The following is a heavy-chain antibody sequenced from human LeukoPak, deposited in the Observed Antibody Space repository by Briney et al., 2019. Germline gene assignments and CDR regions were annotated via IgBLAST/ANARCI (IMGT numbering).Heavy chain of an antibody. CDR2: IYTSGST. J-gene: IGHJ4*02. CDR3: AREGCSSTSCYMDY. Sequence: SQTLSLTCTVSGGSIGSGSYYWSWIRQPAGKGLEWIGRIYTSGSTNYNPSLKSRVTISVDTSKNQFSLKLSSVTAADTAVYYCAREGCSSTSCYMDYWGQGTLVTVSS. CDR1: GGSIGSGSYY. D-gene: IGHD2-2*01. V-gene: IGHV4-61*02.